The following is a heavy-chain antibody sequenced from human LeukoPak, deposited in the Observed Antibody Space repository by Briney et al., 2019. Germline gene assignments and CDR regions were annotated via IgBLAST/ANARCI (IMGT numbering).Heavy chain of an antibody. J-gene: IGHJ4*02. CDR1: GFTFTNYA. CDR2: TSFDGSKK. V-gene: IGHV3-30*04. Sequence: GGSLRLSCAASGFTFTNYAFHWVRQAPGKGLEWVAVTSFDGSKKYYADSVNGRFTISRDNSKNTLYLQMNSLRAEDTAVYYCARREYSYGSYFFDYWGQGTLVAVSS. D-gene: IGHD5-18*01. CDR3: ARREYSYGSYFFDY.